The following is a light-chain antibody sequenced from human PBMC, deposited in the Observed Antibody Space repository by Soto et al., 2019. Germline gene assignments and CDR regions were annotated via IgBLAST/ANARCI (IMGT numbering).Light chain of an antibody. J-gene: IGKJ5*01. CDR2: HAS. CDR3: QQCSNWPPIT. V-gene: IGKV3-11*01. Sequence: VLTQSPGTLSLSPGERATLSCRASQSVSNNYLAWYQQKPGQAPRLLIYHASNRAAGIPARFSGSGSGTDFNLTISSLGPEDFAVYYCQQCSNWPPITFGQGTRLEIK. CDR1: QSVSNNY.